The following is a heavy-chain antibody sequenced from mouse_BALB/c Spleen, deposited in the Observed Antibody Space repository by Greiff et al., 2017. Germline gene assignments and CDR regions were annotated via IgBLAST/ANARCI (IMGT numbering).Heavy chain of an antibody. CDR2: ISYSGST. CDR1: GDSITSGY. J-gene: IGHJ3*01. D-gene: IGHD3-3*01. CDR3: ARRADEGAWFAY. V-gene: IGHV3-8*02. Sequence: EVKLVESGPSLVKPSQTLSLTCSVTGDSITSGYWNWIRKFPGNKLEYMGYISYSGSTYYNPSLKSRISITRDTSKNQYYLQLNSVTTEDTATYYCARRADEGAWFAYWGQGTLVTVSA.